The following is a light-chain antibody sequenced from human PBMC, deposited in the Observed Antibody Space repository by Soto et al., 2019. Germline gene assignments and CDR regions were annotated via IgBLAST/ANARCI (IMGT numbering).Light chain of an antibody. J-gene: IGLJ3*02. V-gene: IGLV4-60*02. Sequence: QSVLTQSSSASASLGSSVKLTCILSSGHSTYIIAWHQQQPGKAPRFLMTLDRSGSYNRGSGVPDRCSGSSSGADRYLTISHLQFEDEGDYYCETWYSNTPKVFGGGTKLTVL. CDR1: SGHSTYI. CDR2: LDRSGSY. CDR3: ETWYSNTPKV.